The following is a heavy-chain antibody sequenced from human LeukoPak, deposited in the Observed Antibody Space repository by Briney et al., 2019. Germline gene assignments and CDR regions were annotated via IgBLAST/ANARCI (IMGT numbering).Heavy chain of an antibody. CDR3: ARDPALAYCGGDCYSDY. D-gene: IGHD2-21*02. CDR2: IFHSGST. J-gene: IGHJ4*02. Sequence: SETLSLTCSVSGGSISSSSYYWGWIRQPPGKGLEWIGSIFHSGSTYYNPSLKSRVTISLDTSKNQFSLRLSSVTAADTAVYYCARDPALAYCGGDCYSDYWGQGTLVTVSS. CDR1: GGSISSSSYY. V-gene: IGHV4-39*07.